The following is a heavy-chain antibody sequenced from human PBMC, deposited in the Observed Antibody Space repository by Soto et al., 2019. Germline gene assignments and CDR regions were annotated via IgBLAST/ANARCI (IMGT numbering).Heavy chain of an antibody. CDR3: TKGGYSAGSFDY. J-gene: IGHJ4*02. D-gene: IGHD6-19*01. CDR2: ISGSGGST. CDR1: GFTFIIYA. Sequence: GWSLSLSGSAAGFTFIIYAMSCVRPAPGKGLEWVSAISGSGGSTYYRDSVKGRFIISRDNSMNTLFLQMNSLRAEDTAVYYCTKGGYSAGSFDYWGQGTLVYVSA. V-gene: IGHV3-23*01.